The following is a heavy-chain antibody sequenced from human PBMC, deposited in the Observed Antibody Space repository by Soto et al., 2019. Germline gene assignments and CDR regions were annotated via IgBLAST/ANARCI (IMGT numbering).Heavy chain of an antibody. V-gene: IGHV4-30-4*01. Sequence: TLSLTCTVSGGSISSGDYYWSWIRQPPGKGLEWIGYIYYSGSTYYNPSLKSRVTISVDTSKNQFSLKLSSVTAADTAVYYCARMTTVTTWIWFDPCGQGTLVTVSS. CDR3: ARMTTVTTWIWFDP. J-gene: IGHJ5*02. D-gene: IGHD4-4*01. CDR2: IYYSGST. CDR1: GGSISSGDYY.